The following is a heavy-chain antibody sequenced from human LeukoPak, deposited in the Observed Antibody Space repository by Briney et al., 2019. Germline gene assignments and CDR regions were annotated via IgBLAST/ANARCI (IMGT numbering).Heavy chain of an antibody. CDR3: ARGYTHGLDV. Sequence: GGSLSLSCAASGFTFSSYIMNWVRQAPGKGLEWVSSISGSNNYIYYAVSVKGRFTISRDNAKNSLYLQMNSLRADDTAVYYCARGYTHGLDVWGQGNTVTVSS. CDR1: GFTFSSYI. J-gene: IGHJ6*02. D-gene: IGHD5-18*01. CDR2: ISGSNNYI. V-gene: IGHV3-21*01.